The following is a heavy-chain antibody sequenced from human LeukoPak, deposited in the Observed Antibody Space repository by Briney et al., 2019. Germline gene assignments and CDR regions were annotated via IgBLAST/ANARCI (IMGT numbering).Heavy chain of an antibody. CDR2: IIPIFGTV. D-gene: IGHD4-17*01. V-gene: IGHV1-69*13. J-gene: IGHJ4*02. CDR3: ATARDYGDYGYDY. Sequence: SVKVSCKASGGTFSSYAISWVRQAPGQGLEWMGGIIPIFGTVNYAQKFQGRVTITADESTSTAYMELSSLRSEDTAVYYCATARDYGDYGYDYWGQGTLVTVSS. CDR1: GGTFSSYA.